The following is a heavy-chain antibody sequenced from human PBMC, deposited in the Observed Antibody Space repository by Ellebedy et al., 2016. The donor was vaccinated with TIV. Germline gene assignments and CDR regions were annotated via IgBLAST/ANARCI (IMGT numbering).Heavy chain of an antibody. D-gene: IGHD3-10*01. CDR2: IKQDGSEK. CDR3: ARDPLGYYFDY. Sequence: GESLKISCAASGFTFSSYWMSWVRQAPGKGLEWVANIKQDGSEKYYVDSVKGRFTISRDNAKNSLYLQMNSLRAEDTAVYYCARDPLGYYFDYWGQGTLVTDSS. J-gene: IGHJ4*02. CDR1: GFTFSSYW. V-gene: IGHV3-7*01.